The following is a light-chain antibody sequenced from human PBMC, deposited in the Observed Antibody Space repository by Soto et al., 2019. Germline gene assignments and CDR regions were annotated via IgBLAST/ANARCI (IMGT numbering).Light chain of an antibody. CDR1: QSVSSSY. V-gene: IGKV3-20*01. Sequence: EIVLTQSPGTLSLSPGERATLSCRASQSVSSSYLGWYQQKPGQAPRHLICGASSRATGIPDRFSGSGSGTDFTLTISRLEPEDFAVYYCQQYGSLLTFGGGTKVEIK. CDR2: GAS. J-gene: IGKJ4*01. CDR3: QQYGSLLT.